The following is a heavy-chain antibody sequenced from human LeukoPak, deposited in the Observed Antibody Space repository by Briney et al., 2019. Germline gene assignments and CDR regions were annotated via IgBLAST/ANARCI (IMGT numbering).Heavy chain of an antibody. J-gene: IGHJ4*02. CDR1: GYTFTGYY. Sequence: ASVKVSCKASGYTFTGYYMHWVRQAPGQGLEWMGWINPNSGGTNYAQKFQGRVTMTRDTSISAAYMELSRLRSDDTAVYYCATTPLLAYNSEFGYWGQGTLVTVSS. D-gene: IGHD1-20*01. CDR2: INPNSGGT. V-gene: IGHV1-2*02. CDR3: ATTPLLAYNSEFGY.